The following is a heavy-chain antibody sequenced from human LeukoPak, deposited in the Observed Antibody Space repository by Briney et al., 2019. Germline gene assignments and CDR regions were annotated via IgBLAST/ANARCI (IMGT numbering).Heavy chain of an antibody. CDR2: IYYSGST. D-gene: IGHD5-18*01. J-gene: IGHJ4*02. CDR3: ARVGYSYGSYYFDY. Sequence: SETLSLTCTVSGGSVSSGSYYWSWIRQPPGKGLEWSGYIYYSGSTNYNPSLKSRVTISVDTSKNQFSPKLSSVTAADTAVYYCARVGYSYGSYYFDYWGQGTLVTVSS. CDR1: GGSVSSGSYY. V-gene: IGHV4-61*01.